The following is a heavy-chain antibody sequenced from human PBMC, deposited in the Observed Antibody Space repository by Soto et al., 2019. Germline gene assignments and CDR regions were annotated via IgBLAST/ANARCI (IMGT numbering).Heavy chain of an antibody. Sequence: GGSLRLSCAASGFTFSSYGMHWVRQAPGKGLEWVAVISYDGSNKYYADSVKGRFTISRDNSKNTLYLQMNSLRAEDTAVYYCAKDLALYWGQGTLVTVSS. CDR1: GFTFSSYG. CDR2: ISYDGSNK. V-gene: IGHV3-30*18. D-gene: IGHD3-16*01. J-gene: IGHJ4*02. CDR3: AKDLALY.